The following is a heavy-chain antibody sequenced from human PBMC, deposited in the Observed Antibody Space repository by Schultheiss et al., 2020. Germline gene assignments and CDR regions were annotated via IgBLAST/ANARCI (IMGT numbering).Heavy chain of an antibody. CDR1: GASISRYY. CDR2: IYYSGST. D-gene: IGHD2/OR15-2a*01. CDR3: ARAHPTRNRRNWFDP. Sequence: SETLALTCTVSGASISRYYWSWIRQTPGKGLEWIGYIYYSGSTYYNPSLKSRVTMSVDTSKNQFSLKLSSVTAADTAVYYCARAHPTRNRRNWFDPWGQGTLVTVSS. J-gene: IGHJ5*02. V-gene: IGHV4-59*12.